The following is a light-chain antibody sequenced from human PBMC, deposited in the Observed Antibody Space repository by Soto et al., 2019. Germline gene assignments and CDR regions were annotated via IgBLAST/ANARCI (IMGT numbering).Light chain of an antibody. J-gene: IGKJ1*01. V-gene: IGKV3-20*01. CDR1: QSVAANY. CDR2: SAS. Sequence: EVVLTQSPGTLSLSPGERATLPCRASQSVAANYLAWYQQIPGQAPRLLIHSASSRATGIPNRFSGSGSGTDFTLTISRLEPDDFAVYYCQQYNNWLRTFGQGTKVDIK. CDR3: QQYNNWLRT.